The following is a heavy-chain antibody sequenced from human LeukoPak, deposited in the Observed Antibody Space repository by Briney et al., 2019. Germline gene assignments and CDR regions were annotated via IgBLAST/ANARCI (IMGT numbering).Heavy chain of an antibody. J-gene: IGHJ6*02. CDR2: IYCSGST. CDR1: GGSISSSSYY. D-gene: IGHD2-15*01. Sequence: PSETLSLTCTVSGGSISSSSYYWGWIRQPPGKGLEWIGSIYCSGSTFYNSSLKSRLTISVDTSKHQFSLKLSSVTAADTAVYYCARHVGSCSGGACYGPFLYYYGMDVWGQGTTVTVSS. V-gene: IGHV4-39*01. CDR3: ARHVGSCSGGACYGPFLYYYGMDV.